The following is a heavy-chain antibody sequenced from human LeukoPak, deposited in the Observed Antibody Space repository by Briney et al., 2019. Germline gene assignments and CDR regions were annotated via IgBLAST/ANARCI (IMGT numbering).Heavy chain of an antibody. J-gene: IGHJ4*02. CDR2: IYYSGST. CDR1: GGSISSGGYY. V-gene: IGHV4-31*03. CDR3: TRGHRPSGSYDY. D-gene: IGHD3-10*01. Sequence: SETLSLTCTVSGGSISSGGYYWSWIRQHPGKGLEWIGYIYYSGSTYYNPSLKSRVTISVDTSKNQFSLKLSSVTAADTAVYYCTRGHRPSGSYDYWGQGTLVTVSS.